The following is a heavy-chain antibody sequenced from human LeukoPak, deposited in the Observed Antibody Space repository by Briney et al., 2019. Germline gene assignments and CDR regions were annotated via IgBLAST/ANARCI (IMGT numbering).Heavy chain of an antibody. CDR2: IYSGGST. CDR1: GFTVSGNY. CDR3: ARGGTYWYFDL. D-gene: IGHD3-16*01. J-gene: IGHJ2*01. Sequence: GGSLRLSCAASGFTVSGNYMAWVRQAPGKGLEWVSVIYSGGSTYYAVSVRGRFTVSRDNSKNTLYLQMNTLSAEDTAVYYCARGGTYWYFDLWGRGTLVTVSS. V-gene: IGHV3-66*01.